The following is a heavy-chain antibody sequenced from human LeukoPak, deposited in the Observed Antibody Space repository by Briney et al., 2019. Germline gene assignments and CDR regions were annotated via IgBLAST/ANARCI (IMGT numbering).Heavy chain of an antibody. CDR3: ATMMATMRGRWGYFDY. J-gene: IGHJ4*02. CDR2: INHSGST. Sequence: SETLSLTCAVYGGSFSGYYWSWIRQPPGKGLEWIGEINHSGSTNYNPSLKSRVTISVDTSKNQFSLKLSSVTAADTAVYYCATMMATMRGRWGYFDYWGQGTLVTVSS. D-gene: IGHD5-24*01. CDR1: GGSFSGYY. V-gene: IGHV4-34*01.